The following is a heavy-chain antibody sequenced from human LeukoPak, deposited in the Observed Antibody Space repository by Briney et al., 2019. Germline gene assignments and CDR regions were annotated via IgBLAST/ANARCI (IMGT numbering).Heavy chain of an antibody. V-gene: IGHV4-4*07. CDR2: IYTRGST. D-gene: IGHD3-3*01. CDR3: ARGPAPFWSGYYPLDY. CDR1: GGSISSYY. J-gene: IGHJ4*02. Sequence: PSETLSLTCTVSGGSISSYYWSWIRQPARKGLEWIGRIYTRGSTNYNPSLKSRVTMSVDTSKTQSSLKLSSVTAADTAVYYCARGPAPFWSGYYPLDYWGQGTLVTVSS.